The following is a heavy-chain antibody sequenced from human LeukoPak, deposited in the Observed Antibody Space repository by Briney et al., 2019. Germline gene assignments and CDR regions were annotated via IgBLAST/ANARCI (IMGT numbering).Heavy chain of an antibody. CDR1: GDSVSRSDSY. J-gene: IGHJ1*01. Sequence: SETLSLTCSVSGDSVSRSDSYWDWIRRPPGKGLEWIGTIYYSGRTYYSPSLKSRVTMSGDPSNNQFSLTLRSVTAADTAVYYCARRRYYDGSGYLEWGQGTLLSVSS. D-gene: IGHD3-22*01. V-gene: IGHV4-39*01. CDR2: IYYSGRT. CDR3: ARRRYYDGSGYLE.